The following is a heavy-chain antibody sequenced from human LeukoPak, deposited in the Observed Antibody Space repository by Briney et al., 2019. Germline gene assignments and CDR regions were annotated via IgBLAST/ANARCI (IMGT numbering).Heavy chain of an antibody. CDR3: ARGANPGYSSGLGPFDY. CDR2: IYSGGST. V-gene: IGHV3-53*04. J-gene: IGHJ4*02. Sequence: GGSLRLSCAASGFTVSSNYMSWVRQAPGKGLEWVSVIYSGGSTYYADSVKGRFTISRHNSKNTLYLQMNSLRAEDMAVYYCARGANPGYSSGLGPFDYWGQGTLVTVSS. D-gene: IGHD6-19*01. CDR1: GFTVSSNY.